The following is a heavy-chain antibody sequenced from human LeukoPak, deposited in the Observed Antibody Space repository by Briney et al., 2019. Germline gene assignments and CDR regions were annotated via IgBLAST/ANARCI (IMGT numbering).Heavy chain of an antibody. Sequence: GASVKVSCKVSGYTLTELSMHWVRQAPGKGLEWMGGFDPEDGESIYAQKFQGRVTMTEDTSTDTAYMELSSLRSEDTAVYCCATYPILEVYGHEYFDYWGQGTLVTVSS. V-gene: IGHV1-24*01. CDR3: ATYPILEVYGHEYFDY. D-gene: IGHD2-21*01. CDR1: GYTLTELS. CDR2: FDPEDGES. J-gene: IGHJ4*02.